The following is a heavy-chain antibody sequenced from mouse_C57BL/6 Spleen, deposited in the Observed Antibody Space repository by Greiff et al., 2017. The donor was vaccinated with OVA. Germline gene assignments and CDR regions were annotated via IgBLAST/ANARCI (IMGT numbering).Heavy chain of an antibody. D-gene: IGHD1-1*01. CDR2: INPSSGYT. V-gene: IGHV1-4*01. CDR3: ARGGREGDYYAMDY. Sequence: VQLQQSGADLARPGASVKMSCKASGYTFTSYTMHWVKQRPGQGLEWIGYINPSSGYTKYNQKFKDKATLTADKSSSTAYMQLSSLTSEDSAVYYCARGGREGDYYAMDYWGQGTSVTVSS. CDR1: GYTFTSYT. J-gene: IGHJ4*01.